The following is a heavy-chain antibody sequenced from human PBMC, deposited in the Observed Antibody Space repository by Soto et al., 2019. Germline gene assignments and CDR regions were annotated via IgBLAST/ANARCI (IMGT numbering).Heavy chain of an antibody. CDR2: IYYSGST. Sequence: QVQLQESGPGLVKPSQTLSLTCTVSGGSISSGGYYWSWIRQHPGKGLEWIGYIYYSGSTYYNPSLKSRVTISVDTSTNQFSLKLSSVTAADTAVYYCARENGHSGSYYGAFDYWGQGTLVTVSS. J-gene: IGHJ4*02. D-gene: IGHD1-26*01. CDR1: GGSISSGGYY. CDR3: ARENGHSGSYYGAFDY. V-gene: IGHV4-31*03.